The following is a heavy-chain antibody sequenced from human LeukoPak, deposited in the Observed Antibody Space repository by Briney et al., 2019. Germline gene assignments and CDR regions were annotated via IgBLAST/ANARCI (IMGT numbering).Heavy chain of an antibody. CDR1: GGSISSSSYY. Sequence: SETLSLTCTVSGGSISSSSYYWGWVRQPPGKGLEWIGNIYYSGSTYYNPSLKSRVTISVDTSKNQFSLKLSSVTAADTAVYYCARXMGDSSGYYYFDYWGQGTLVTVSS. D-gene: IGHD3-22*01. CDR3: ARXMGDSSGYYYFDY. V-gene: IGHV4-39*01. CDR2: IYYSGST. J-gene: IGHJ4*02.